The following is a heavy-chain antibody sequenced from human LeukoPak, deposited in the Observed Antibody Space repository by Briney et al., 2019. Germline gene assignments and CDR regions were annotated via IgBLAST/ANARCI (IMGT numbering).Heavy chain of an antibody. V-gene: IGHV3-33*01. CDR1: GFTFSSYG. Sequence: GRSLRLSCAASGFTFSSYGMHWVRQAPGKGLEWVAVIWYDGSNKYYADSVKGRFTTSRDNSKNTLYLQMNSLRAEDTAVYYCATSGGDFWSGYYSYGMDVWGQGTTVTVSS. CDR2: IWYDGSNK. D-gene: IGHD3-3*01. CDR3: ATSGGDFWSGYYSYGMDV. J-gene: IGHJ6*02.